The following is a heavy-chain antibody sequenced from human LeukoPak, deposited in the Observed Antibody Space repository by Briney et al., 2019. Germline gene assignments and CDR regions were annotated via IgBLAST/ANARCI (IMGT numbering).Heavy chain of an antibody. J-gene: IGHJ6*02. CDR3: ARLYCSSTSCYPAYYYYYGMDV. Sequence: SETLSLTCAVYGGSFSGYYWSWIRQPPGKGLEWIGEINHSGSTNYNPSLKSRVTISVDTSKNQFSLKLSSVTAADTPVYYCARLYCSSTSCYPAYYYYYGMDVWGQGTTVTVSS. D-gene: IGHD2-2*01. V-gene: IGHV4-34*01. CDR2: INHSGST. CDR1: GGSFSGYY.